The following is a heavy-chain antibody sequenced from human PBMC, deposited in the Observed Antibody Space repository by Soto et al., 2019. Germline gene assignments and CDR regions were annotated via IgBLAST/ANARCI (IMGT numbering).Heavy chain of an antibody. CDR2: INHSGST. V-gene: IGHV4-34*01. D-gene: IGHD4-17*01. CDR3: ARLPKYGDYYSST. Sequence: PSETLSLTCAVYGGSFSGYYWSWIRQPPGKGLEWIGEINHSGSTNYNPSLKSRVTISVDTSKNQFSLKLSSVTAADTAVYYCARLPKYGDYYSSTWGQGTLVTVSS. J-gene: IGHJ4*02. CDR1: GGSFSGYY.